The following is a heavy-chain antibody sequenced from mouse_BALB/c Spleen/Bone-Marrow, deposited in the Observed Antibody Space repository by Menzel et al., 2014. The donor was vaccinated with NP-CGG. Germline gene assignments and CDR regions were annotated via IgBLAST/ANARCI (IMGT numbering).Heavy chain of an antibody. V-gene: IGHV1-69*02. J-gene: IGHJ2*01. Sequence: VQLQQFGAELAKPGASVKLSCKASGYTFTSYWMHWVKQRPGQGLEWIGEIDPSDSYTNYNQKFKGKATLTVDKSSSTAYMQLSSLTSEDSAVYYCAITTVVATVVYWGQGTTLTVSS. CDR3: AITTVVATVVY. CDR2: IDPSDSYT. CDR1: GYTFTSYW. D-gene: IGHD1-1*01.